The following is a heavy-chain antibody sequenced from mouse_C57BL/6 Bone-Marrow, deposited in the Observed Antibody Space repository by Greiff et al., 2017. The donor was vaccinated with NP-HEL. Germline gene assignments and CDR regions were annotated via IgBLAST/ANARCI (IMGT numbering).Heavy chain of an antibody. D-gene: IGHD1-2*01. Sequence: QVQLQQPGAELVKPGASVKLSCKASGYTFTSYWMPWVKQRPGQGLEWIGMIHPNSGSTNYNEKFKSKATLTVDKSSSTAYMQLSSLTSEDSAVYYCARGGLRHWYFDVWGTGTTVTVSS. CDR2: IHPNSGST. CDR1: GYTFTSYW. V-gene: IGHV1-64*01. CDR3: ARGGLRHWYFDV. J-gene: IGHJ1*03.